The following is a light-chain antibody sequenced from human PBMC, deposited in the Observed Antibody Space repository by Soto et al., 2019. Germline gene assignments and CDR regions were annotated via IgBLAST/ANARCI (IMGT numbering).Light chain of an antibody. Sequence: EVVMTQSPATLSVSLGDRATLSCRASQSVSSNLAWYQQKPGQGPRLLIYGASTRATGIPARFSGSGSGTEFPLTISSLQSEDFAVYSCQQFNNWPLTFGGGTKVEI. J-gene: IGKJ4*01. CDR3: QQFNNWPLT. CDR1: QSVSSN. V-gene: IGKV3-15*01. CDR2: GAS.